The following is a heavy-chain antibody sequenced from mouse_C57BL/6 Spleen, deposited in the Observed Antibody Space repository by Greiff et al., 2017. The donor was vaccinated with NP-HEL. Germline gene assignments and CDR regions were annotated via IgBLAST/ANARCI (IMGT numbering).Heavy chain of an antibody. V-gene: IGHV1-22*01. CDR1: GYTFTDYN. D-gene: IGHD2-5*01. J-gene: IGHJ4*01. CDR2: INPNNGGT. CDR3: ARSRIYDSNYVGYAMDY. Sequence: EVKLQESGPELVKPGASVKMSCKASGYTFTDYNMHWVKQSHGKSLEWIGYINPNNGGTSYNQKFKGKATLTVNKSSSTAYMELRSLTSEDSAVYYCARSRIYDSNYVGYAMDYWGQGTSVTVSS.